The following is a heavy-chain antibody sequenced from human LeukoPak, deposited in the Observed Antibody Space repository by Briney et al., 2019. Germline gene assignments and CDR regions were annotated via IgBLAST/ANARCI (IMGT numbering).Heavy chain of an antibody. CDR2: INPNSGGT. CDR3: ARDGDFWSGYYTKVY. Sequence: ASVKVSCKASGYTVTGYYMHWVRQAPGQGLEWMGWINPNSGGTNYAQKFQGRVTMTRDTSISTAYMELSRLRSDDTAVYYCARDGDFWSGYYTKVYWGQGTLVTVSS. J-gene: IGHJ4*02. D-gene: IGHD3-3*01. CDR1: GYTVTGYY. V-gene: IGHV1-2*02.